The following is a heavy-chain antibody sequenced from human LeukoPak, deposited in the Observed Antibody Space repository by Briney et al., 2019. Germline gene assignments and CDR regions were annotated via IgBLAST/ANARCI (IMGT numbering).Heavy chain of an antibody. CDR2: IYTSGST. CDR3: ARRRYYYGSGSYFDY. V-gene: IGHV4-4*09. Sequence: SETPSLTCTVSGGSISSYYWSWIRQPPGKGLEWIGYIYTSGSTNYNPSLKSRVTISVDTSKNQFSLKLSSVTAADTAVYYCARRRYYYGSGSYFDYWGQGTLVTVSS. J-gene: IGHJ4*02. CDR1: GGSISSYY. D-gene: IGHD3-10*01.